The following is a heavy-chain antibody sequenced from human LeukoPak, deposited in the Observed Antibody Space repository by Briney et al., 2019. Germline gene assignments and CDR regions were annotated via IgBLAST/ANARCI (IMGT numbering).Heavy chain of an antibody. D-gene: IGHD2-2*01. V-gene: IGHV4-4*07. J-gene: IGHJ6*03. CDR2: IYTSGST. CDR3: ARDGSTSDGYYYYMDV. Sequence: SETLSLTCTDSGGSISSYYWSWIRQPAGKGLEWIGRIYTSGSTNYNPSLKSRVTMSVDTSKNQFSLKLSSVTAADTAVYYCARDGSTSDGYYYYMDVWGKGTTVTISS. CDR1: GGSISSYY.